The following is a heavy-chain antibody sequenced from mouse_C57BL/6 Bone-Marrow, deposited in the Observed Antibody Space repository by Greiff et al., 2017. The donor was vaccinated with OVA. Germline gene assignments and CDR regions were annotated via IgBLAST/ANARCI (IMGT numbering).Heavy chain of an antibody. CDR2: IYPGGGYT. D-gene: IGHD2-3*01. Sequence: QVQLQQSGAELVRPGTSVKMSCKASGYTFTNYWIGWAKPRPGPGLVWIGDIYPGGGYTNYNEKVKGQTTLPADKSSSTANMQFSRLTSEDSAIYYCARWVDGYYWYFDVWGTGTTVTVSS. CDR3: ARWVDGYYWYFDV. J-gene: IGHJ1*03. CDR1: GYTFTNYW. V-gene: IGHV1-63*01.